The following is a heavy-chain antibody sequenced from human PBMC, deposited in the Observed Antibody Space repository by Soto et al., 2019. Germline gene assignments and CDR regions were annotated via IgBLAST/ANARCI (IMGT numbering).Heavy chain of an antibody. CDR2: VFHSGTT. Sequence: SETLSLTCGVSGYSINSGYYWGWIRQPPGKGLEWIGSVFHSGTTYQNPSLKTRATISVDTSRNQFSLELDSVTAADTAVYYCARVRYLLHHPRPGLFDYWGQGTLVTVSS. D-gene: IGHD4-17*01. CDR1: GYSINSGYY. CDR3: ARVRYLLHHPRPGLFDY. J-gene: IGHJ4*02. V-gene: IGHV4-38-2*01.